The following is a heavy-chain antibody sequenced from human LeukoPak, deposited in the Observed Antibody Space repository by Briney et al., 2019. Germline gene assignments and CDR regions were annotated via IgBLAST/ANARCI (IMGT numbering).Heavy chain of an antibody. CDR3: ARHSGGTYYVSLDP. CDR2: INHSGST. CDR1: GGSSSGYY. V-gene: IGHV4-34*01. Sequence: SETLSLTCAVYGGSSSGYYWSWIRQPPGKGLEWIGEINHSGSTNQNPSLKSRVTISVDTSKNQFSLKLSSVTAADTAVYYCARHSGGTYYVSLDPWGQGTLVTVSS. D-gene: IGHD1-26*01. J-gene: IGHJ5*02.